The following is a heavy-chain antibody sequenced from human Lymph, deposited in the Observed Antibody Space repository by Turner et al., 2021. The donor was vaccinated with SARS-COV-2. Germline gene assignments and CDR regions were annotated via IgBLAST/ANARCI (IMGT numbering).Heavy chain of an antibody. Sequence: QVQLVQSGTEVNKPGASVKVSCKAPGYTFTSYDINWVRQATGQGLEWMGWMNPNSGNPGYAKKFQGRVTMTRNTSISKAYMELSSLRSEDTAVYYCARGRYSGGGMDVWGQGTTVTVSS. V-gene: IGHV1-8*02. J-gene: IGHJ6*02. CDR3: ARGRYSGGGMDV. CDR2: MNPNSGNP. D-gene: IGHD1-26*01. CDR1: GYTFTSYD.